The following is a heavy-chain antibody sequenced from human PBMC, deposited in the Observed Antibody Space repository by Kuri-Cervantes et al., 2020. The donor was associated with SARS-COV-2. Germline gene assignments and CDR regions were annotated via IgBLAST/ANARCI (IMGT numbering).Heavy chain of an antibody. J-gene: IGHJ4*02. Sequence: GSLRLSCAVYGGSFSGYYWSRIRQPPGKGLEWIGEINHSGSTNYNPSLKSRVTMSVDTSKNQFSLKLSSATAADTAVYYCARLVRSSGLGYWGQGTLVTVSS. CDR2: INHSGST. D-gene: IGHD3/OR15-3a*01. CDR3: ARLVRSSGLGY. V-gene: IGHV4-34*01. CDR1: GGSFSGYY.